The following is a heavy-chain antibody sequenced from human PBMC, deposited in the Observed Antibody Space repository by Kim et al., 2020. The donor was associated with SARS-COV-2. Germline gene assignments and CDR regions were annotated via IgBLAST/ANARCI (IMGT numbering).Heavy chain of an antibody. Sequence: GGSLRLSCAASGFTFSGYAMYWVRQAPGKGLEWVAVISYDGSNEYYADSVKGRFTISRDNSKNTLYLQMNSLKAEDTAMYYCAGNDYWGQGTLVTVSS. CDR3: AGNDY. V-gene: IGHV3-30-3*01. J-gene: IGHJ4*02. CDR1: GFTFSGYA. CDR2: ISYDGSNE. D-gene: IGHD2-15*01.